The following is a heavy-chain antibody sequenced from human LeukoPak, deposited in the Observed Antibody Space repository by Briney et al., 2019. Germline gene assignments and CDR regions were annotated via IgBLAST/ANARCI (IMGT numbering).Heavy chain of an antibody. Sequence: SETLFLTCTVSGGSISSYYWSWIRQPAGKGLEWIGRIYTSGSTNYNPSLKSRVTMSVDTSKNQFSLKLSSVTAADTAVYHCAKEDIVVVPAAMGGYYYYYMDVWGKGTTVTVSS. CDR2: IYTSGST. V-gene: IGHV4-4*07. CDR1: GGSISSYY. J-gene: IGHJ6*03. D-gene: IGHD2-2*01. CDR3: AKEDIVVVPAAMGGYYYYYMDV.